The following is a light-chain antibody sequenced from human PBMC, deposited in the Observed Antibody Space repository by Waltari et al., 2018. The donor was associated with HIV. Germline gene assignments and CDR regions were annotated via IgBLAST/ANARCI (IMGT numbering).Light chain of an antibody. CDR2: YKSDSDK. J-gene: IGLJ2*01. Sequence: QAVLTQPPSLSASPGASASLTCTLRSGINVGAYWIYWYQQKPGSPPQFLLRYKSDSDKYQGSGLPSRFSGSKDASVNAGILFISGLQSEDEADYYCMIWHSDTVIIGGGTKLTVL. V-gene: IGLV5-45*01. CDR1: SGINVGAYW. CDR3: MIWHSDTVI.